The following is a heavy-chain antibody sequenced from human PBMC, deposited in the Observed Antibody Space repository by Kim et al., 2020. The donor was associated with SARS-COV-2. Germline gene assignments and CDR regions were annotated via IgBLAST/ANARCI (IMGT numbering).Heavy chain of an antibody. CDR2: IDWDDDK. D-gene: IGHD1-7*01. CDR1: GFSLSTSGMC. CDR3: ARNRGIWNYGSDYYYYYGMDV. Sequence: SGPKLVNPTPTLTLTCTFSGFSLSTSGMCVSWIRQPPGKALEWLARIDWDDDKYYSTSLKTRLTISKDTSKNQVVLTMTNMDPVDTATYYCARNRGIWNYGSDYYYYYGMDVWGQGTTVTVSS. J-gene: IGHJ6*02. V-gene: IGHV2-70*11.